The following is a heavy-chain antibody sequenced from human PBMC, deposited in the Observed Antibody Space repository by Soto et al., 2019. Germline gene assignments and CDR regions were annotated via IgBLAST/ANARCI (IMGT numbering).Heavy chain of an antibody. J-gene: IGHJ4*02. Sequence: QITLKESGPTLVKPTQTLTLTCTFSGFSFSTGGVGVGWIRQPPGKALEWLALIYWDDDKRYSPSLNRRLTTTKDTSKTQVVLTMTNMDVVDTATYYCARAQWFGDPFDYWGQGTLVTVSS. D-gene: IGHD3-10*01. V-gene: IGHV2-5*02. CDR3: ARAQWFGDPFDY. CDR1: GFSFSTGGVG. CDR2: IYWDDDK.